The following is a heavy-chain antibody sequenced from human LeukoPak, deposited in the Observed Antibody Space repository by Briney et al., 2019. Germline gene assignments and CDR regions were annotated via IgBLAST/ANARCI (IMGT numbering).Heavy chain of an antibody. CDR1: GGSISSAGFY. V-gene: IGHV4-31*03. CDR2: IYYSGST. D-gene: IGHD3-10*01. CDR3: ARDLIWPGEFKGMDV. Sequence: PSQTLSLTCTVSGGSISSAGFYWSWIRQLPGKGLEWIGYIYYSGSTSYNPSLKSRLSMSVDTFKNQFSLKLSSVTAADTAVYYCARDLIWPGEFKGMDVWGQGTTVTVSS. J-gene: IGHJ6*02.